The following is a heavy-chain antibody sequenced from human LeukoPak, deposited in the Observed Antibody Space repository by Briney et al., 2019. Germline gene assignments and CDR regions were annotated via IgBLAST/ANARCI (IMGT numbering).Heavy chain of an antibody. CDR2: INPNSGGT. CDR1: GYTFTSYY. Sequence: ASVKVSCKASGYTFTSYYMHWVRQAPGQGLEWMGWINPNSGGTNYAQKFQGRVTMTRDTSISTAYMELSRLRSDDTAVYYCARVVRGYSYGLGYWGQGTLVTVSS. J-gene: IGHJ4*02. CDR3: ARVVRGYSYGLGY. V-gene: IGHV1-2*02. D-gene: IGHD5-18*01.